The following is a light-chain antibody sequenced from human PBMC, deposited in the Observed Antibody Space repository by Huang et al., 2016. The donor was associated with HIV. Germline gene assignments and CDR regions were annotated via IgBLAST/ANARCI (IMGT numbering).Light chain of an antibody. CDR3: QEYNNWPSGT. CDR1: QSVSSN. CDR2: GAS. Sequence: EIVMTQSPATLSVSPRERATLSCRTSQSVSSNLAWYQQKPGQAPRLLIQGASTRATGIPARFSGSGSGTEFTLTISSLQSEDFAVYYRQEYNNWPSGTFGQGTKVEIK. J-gene: IGKJ1*01. V-gene: IGKV3-15*01.